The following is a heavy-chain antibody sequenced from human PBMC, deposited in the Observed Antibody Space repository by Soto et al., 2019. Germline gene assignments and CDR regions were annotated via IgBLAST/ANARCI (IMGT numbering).Heavy chain of an antibody. D-gene: IGHD5-18*01. CDR1: GYTFTSYG. V-gene: IGHV1-18*01. J-gene: IGHJ6*02. CDR2: ISAYNGNT. Sequence: QVQLVQSGAEVKKPGASVKVSCKASGYTFTSYGISWVRQAPGQGLEWMGWISAYNGNTNYAQKLQGRVTMTTDTSTSTAYMELRSLRSDDTAVYYCARGRYTATPGSRGYYYGMDVWGQGTTVTVSS. CDR3: ARGRYTATPGSRGYYYGMDV.